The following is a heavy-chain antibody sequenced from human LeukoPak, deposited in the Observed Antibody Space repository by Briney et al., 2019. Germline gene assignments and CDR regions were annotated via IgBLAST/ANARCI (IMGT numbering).Heavy chain of an antibody. CDR1: GYTFTDYF. J-gene: IGHJ4*02. V-gene: IGHV1-2*02. D-gene: IGHD6-6*01. CDR3: ARDLGHSSSGY. CDR2: INPNSGGT. Sequence: EASVKVSCKASGYTFTDYFIHWVRQAPGQGLEWMGWINPNSGGTNYAQKFQGRVTMTRDTSISTAYMELSRLRSDDTAVYYCARDLGHSSSGYWGQGTLVTVSS.